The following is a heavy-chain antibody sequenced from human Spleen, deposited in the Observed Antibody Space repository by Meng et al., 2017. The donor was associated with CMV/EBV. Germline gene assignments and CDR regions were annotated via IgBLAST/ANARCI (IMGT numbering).Heavy chain of an antibody. Sequence: QVQLQQWGSGLLKPSGALSLTCAVYGGSFSGYYWSWIRQPPGKGLEWIGEINHSGSTNYNPSLKSRVTISVDTSKNQFSLKLSSVTAADTAVYYCARDLSGYSYEYYFDYWGQGTLVTVSS. J-gene: IGHJ4*02. CDR2: INHSGST. V-gene: IGHV4-34*01. CDR1: GGSFSGYY. D-gene: IGHD5-18*01. CDR3: ARDLSGYSYEYYFDY.